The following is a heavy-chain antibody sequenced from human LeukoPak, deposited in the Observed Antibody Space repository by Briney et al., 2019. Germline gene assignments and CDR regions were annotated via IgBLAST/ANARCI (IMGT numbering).Heavy chain of an antibody. CDR3: ARGGLRYFDGPVVSASYYYYYYMDV. J-gene: IGHJ6*03. D-gene: IGHD3-9*01. CDR2: ISAYNGNT. CDR1: GYTFTSYG. V-gene: IGHV1-18*01. Sequence: PEASVKVSCKASGYTFTSYGISWVRQAPGQGLEWMGWISAYNGNTNYAQKLQGRVTMTTDTSTSTAYMELRSLRSDDTAVYYCARGGLRYFDGPVVSASYYYYYYMDVWGKGTTVTISS.